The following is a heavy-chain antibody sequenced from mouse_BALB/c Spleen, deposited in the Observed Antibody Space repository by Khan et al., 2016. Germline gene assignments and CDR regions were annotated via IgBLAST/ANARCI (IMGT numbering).Heavy chain of an antibody. J-gene: IGHJ4*01. D-gene: IGHD2-14*01. V-gene: IGHV2-2*02. Sequence: QVQLKQSGPGLVQPSQSLSITCTVSGFSLTSYGVHWVRQSPGKGLEWLGVVWSGGSTDYNAAFISRLSISKDNSKSQVFFKRNSLQANDTAIYYCARTDRYPYAMDYWGQGTSVTVSS. CDR3: ARTDRYPYAMDY. CDR1: GFSLTSYG. CDR2: VWSGGST.